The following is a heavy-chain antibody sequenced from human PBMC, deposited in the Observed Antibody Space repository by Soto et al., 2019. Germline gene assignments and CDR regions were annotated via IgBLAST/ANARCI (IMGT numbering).Heavy chain of an antibody. Sequence: EVQLLASGGGLVQPGGSLRLSCEATGFTFSSNDMSWVRQTPGKGLEWVSTISVSDGSTWYADSGKGRFTGSRDDSKDTLYFNTKRLRAEDPAVYYYAKGGWFEYWGKGTLVIVSS. D-gene: IGHD3-16*01. CDR2: ISVSDGST. CDR3: AKGGWFEY. J-gene: IGHJ5*01. V-gene: IGHV3-23*01. CDR1: GFTFSSND.